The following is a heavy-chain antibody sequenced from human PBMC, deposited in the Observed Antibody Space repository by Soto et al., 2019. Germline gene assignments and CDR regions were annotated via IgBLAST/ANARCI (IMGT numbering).Heavy chain of an antibody. V-gene: IGHV3-23*01. Sequence: GGSLRLSCAASGFTFSSYAMSWVRQAPGKGLEWVSAISGSGGSTYYADSVKGRFTISRDNSKNTLYLQMNSLRAEDTAVYYCAKPLVAAISLGMDVWGQGTTVTVSS. CDR1: GFTFSSYA. CDR2: ISGSGGST. CDR3: AKPLVAAISLGMDV. J-gene: IGHJ6*02. D-gene: IGHD2-15*01.